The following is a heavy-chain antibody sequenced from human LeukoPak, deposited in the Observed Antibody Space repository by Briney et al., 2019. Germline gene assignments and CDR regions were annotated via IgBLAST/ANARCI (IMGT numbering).Heavy chain of an antibody. CDR1: GFTFSSYA. J-gene: IGHJ4*02. CDR3: ARGSWYVDKHRRGGLSYFDY. D-gene: IGHD6-13*01. Sequence: PGGSLRLSCAASGFTFSSYAMHWVRQAPGKGLEWVAVISYGGSNKYYADSVKGRFTISRDNSKNTLYLQMNSLRAEDTAVYYCARGSWYVDKHRRGGLSYFDYWGQGTLVTVSS. CDR2: ISYGGSNK. V-gene: IGHV3-30-3*01.